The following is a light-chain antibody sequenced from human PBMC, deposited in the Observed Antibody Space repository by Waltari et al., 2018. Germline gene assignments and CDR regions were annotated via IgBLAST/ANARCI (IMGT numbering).Light chain of an antibody. CDR3: SSQSSNDVVL. CDR2: DAS. Sequence: QSALTQPASVSGSPGQSVTIFCAGTSHDVAGSKSLSWYQEHPGQAPRVTIYDASDRPSGVSDRFSGSKSGNTASLTISGLQAEDEADYYCSSQSSNDVVLFGGGTKLTVL. J-gene: IGLJ2*01. V-gene: IGLV2-14*01. CDR1: SHDVAGSKS.